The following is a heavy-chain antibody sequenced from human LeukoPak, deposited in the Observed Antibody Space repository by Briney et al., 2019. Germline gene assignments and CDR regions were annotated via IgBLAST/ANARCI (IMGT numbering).Heavy chain of an antibody. CDR2: ISGSGSIT. CDR3: AKDVDYYYFDY. Sequence: GGSLRLSCEASGFTFSSYAMSWVRQAPGKGLEWVSTISGSGSITYHADSVKGRFTIPRDNSKNTLYLQMNSLRAEDTAIYYCAKDVDYYYFDYWGQGTLVTVSS. CDR1: GFTFSSYA. J-gene: IGHJ4*02. V-gene: IGHV3-23*01. D-gene: IGHD4-11*01.